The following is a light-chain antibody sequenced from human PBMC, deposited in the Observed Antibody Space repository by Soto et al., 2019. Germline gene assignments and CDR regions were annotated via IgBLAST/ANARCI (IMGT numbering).Light chain of an antibody. CDR3: QQYDSYPLT. J-gene: IGKJ4*01. CDR1: QGISSW. CDR2: AAS. Sequence: DIQMTQSPSSLSASVGDRVTITCWASQGISSWLAWYQQKAEKAPKSLIYAASGLQSGVPSRFSGSGSGTEFTLTISSLQPEDFATYYCQQYDSYPLTFGGGTKVEIK. V-gene: IGKV1D-16*01.